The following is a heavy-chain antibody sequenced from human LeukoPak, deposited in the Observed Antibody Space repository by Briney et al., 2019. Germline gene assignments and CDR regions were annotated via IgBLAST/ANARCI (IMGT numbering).Heavy chain of an antibody. CDR2: ISFDASNK. J-gene: IGHJ4*02. CDR1: GFTFSSYG. V-gene: IGHV3-30*18. D-gene: IGHD3-9*01. CDR3: AKKRERYFEREGLDY. Sequence: GGSLRLSCAASGFTFSSYGMHWVRQAPGKGLEWVAVISFDASNKYYADSVKGRFTISRDNSKNTLYLQMNSLRAEDTAVYYCAKKRERYFEREGLDYWGQGTLVTVSS.